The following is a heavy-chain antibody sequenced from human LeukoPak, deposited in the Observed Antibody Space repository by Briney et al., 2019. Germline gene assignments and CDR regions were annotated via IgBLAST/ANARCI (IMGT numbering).Heavy chain of an antibody. V-gene: IGHV3-23*01. D-gene: IGHD1-26*01. Sequence: GGSLRLSCAASGFTVSSNYMSWVRQAPGKGLEWVSAISGSGGSTYYADSVKGRFTISRDNSKNTLYLQMNSLRAEDTAVYYCAKKLPESGGYSGSYSFDYWGQGTLVTVSS. CDR1: GFTVSSNY. CDR2: ISGSGGST. J-gene: IGHJ4*02. CDR3: AKKLPESGGYSGSYSFDY.